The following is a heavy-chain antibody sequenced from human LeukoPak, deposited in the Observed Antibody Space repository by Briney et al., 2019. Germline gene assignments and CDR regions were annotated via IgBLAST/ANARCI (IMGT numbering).Heavy chain of an antibody. Sequence: ASVKVSCKASGGTFSSYAISWVRQAPGQGLEWMGGIIPIFGTANYAQKFQGRVTITTDESTSTAYMELSSLRSEDTAVYYCGYYDFWSGYYAIDYWGQGTLVTVSS. CDR2: IIPIFGTA. J-gene: IGHJ4*02. V-gene: IGHV1-69*05. CDR1: GGTFSSYA. CDR3: GYYDFWSGYYAIDY. D-gene: IGHD3-3*01.